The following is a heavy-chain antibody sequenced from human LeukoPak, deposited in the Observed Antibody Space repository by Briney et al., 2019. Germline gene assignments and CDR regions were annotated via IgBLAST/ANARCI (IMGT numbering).Heavy chain of an antibody. V-gene: IGHV3-48*03. J-gene: IGHJ3*02. CDR1: GFTFSSYE. Sequence: GGSLRLSCAASGFTFSSYEMNWVRQAPGKGLEWVSYISSSGSTIYYADSVKGRFTISRDNAKNSLYLQMNSLRAEDTAVYYCARDSGIAFDIWGQGTMVTVSS. CDR3: ARDSGIAFDI. D-gene: IGHD3-10*01. CDR2: ISSSGSTI.